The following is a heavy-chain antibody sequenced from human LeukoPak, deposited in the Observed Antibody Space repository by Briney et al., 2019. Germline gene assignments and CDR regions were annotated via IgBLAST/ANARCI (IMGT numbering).Heavy chain of an antibody. V-gene: IGHV4-59*02. Sequence: SETLSLTCTVSGGSVSSHFWSRIRQPPGKGLEWIGYIYNSGITNYNPSLKSRVTMSVDTSKNQFSLMLRSVTAADTAVYYCARDHLPAGAPGYYMDVWGKGTTVTASS. CDR2: IYNSGIT. D-gene: IGHD4/OR15-4a*01. CDR1: GGSVSSHF. CDR3: ARDHLPAGAPGYYMDV. J-gene: IGHJ6*03.